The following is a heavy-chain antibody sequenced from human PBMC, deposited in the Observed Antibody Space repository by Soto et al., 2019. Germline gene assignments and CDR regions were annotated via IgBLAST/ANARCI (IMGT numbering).Heavy chain of an antibody. CDR2: MNPNNGNT. V-gene: IGHV1-8*01. CDR1: GYTFTSYD. D-gene: IGHD4-17*01. Sequence: ASVKVSCKASGYTFTSYDINWVRQATGQGLEWMGWMNPNNGNTGYAQKFQGRVTMTRNTSISTAYMELSSLRSEDTAVYYCARGRISYRDYPTWGQGTLVTVSS. J-gene: IGHJ5*02. CDR3: ARGRISYRDYPT.